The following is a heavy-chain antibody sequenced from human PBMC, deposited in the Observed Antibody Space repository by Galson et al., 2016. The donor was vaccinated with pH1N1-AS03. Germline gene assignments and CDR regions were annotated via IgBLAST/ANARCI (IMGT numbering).Heavy chain of an antibody. J-gene: IGHJ4*02. Sequence: SLRLSCAASGFTINNNYMSWVRQAPGKRLEWVSVIYGGGDTFYADSVKGRFTISRDNSKNTVYLQMNSLRVEDTAVYYCAREPWGSTQGEDWGQGTLVTGSS. CDR3: AREPWGSTQGED. CDR1: GFTINNNY. V-gene: IGHV3-53*01. CDR2: IYGGGDT. D-gene: IGHD3-16*01.